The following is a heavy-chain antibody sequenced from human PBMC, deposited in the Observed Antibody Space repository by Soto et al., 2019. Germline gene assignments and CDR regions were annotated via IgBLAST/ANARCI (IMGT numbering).Heavy chain of an antibody. V-gene: IGHV4-59*08. CDR3: ARRRDPYPFFAY. CDR1: GDSITNYF. Sequence: PSETLSLTCTVSGDSITNYFWTWIRQPPGKAMEWVGFIYYSGSTQYNPSFKSRVTISVDTSKNQCSLKLSSVTAADTAVYYCARRRDPYPFFAYWGQGTLVTVSS. CDR2: IYYSGST. J-gene: IGHJ4*02.